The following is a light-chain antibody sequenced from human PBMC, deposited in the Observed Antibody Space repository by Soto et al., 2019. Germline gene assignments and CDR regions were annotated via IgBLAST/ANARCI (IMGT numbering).Light chain of an antibody. CDR1: QGISSY. V-gene: IGKV1-8*01. CDR2: AAS. Sequence: AIRMTQSPSSLSASTGDRVTITCQASQGISSYLAWYQQKPGKAPKLLIYAASTLQSGVPSRFSGSGSGTDFTLTISCLQSEDFATYYCQQYYSYPLTFGGGTKVDIK. J-gene: IGKJ4*01. CDR3: QQYYSYPLT.